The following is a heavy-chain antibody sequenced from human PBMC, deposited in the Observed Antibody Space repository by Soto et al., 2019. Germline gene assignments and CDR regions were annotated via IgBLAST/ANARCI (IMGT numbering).Heavy chain of an antibody. J-gene: IGHJ4*02. CDR3: ARDLGSSSTNYFES. V-gene: IGHV3-23*01. CDR1: GFTFSSYA. Sequence: PGGSLRLSCAASGFTFSSYAMSWVRQAPGKGLEWVSAISGSGGSTYYADSVKGRFTISRDNSKNSLFLQMNNLRADDTAVYYCARDLGSSSTNYFESWGQGTLVTVSS. D-gene: IGHD3-10*01. CDR2: ISGSGGST.